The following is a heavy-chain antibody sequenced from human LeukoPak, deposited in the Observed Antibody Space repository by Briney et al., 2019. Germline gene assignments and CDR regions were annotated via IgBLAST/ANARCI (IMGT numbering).Heavy chain of an antibody. Sequence: PSETLSLTCAVYGGSFSGYYWSWIRQPPGKGLEWLGEINHSGSTNYNPSLKSRVTISVDTSKNQFSLKLSSVTAADTAVYYCAKSSKSGGDYVDYWGQGTLVTVSS. J-gene: IGHJ4*02. CDR1: GGSFSGYY. D-gene: IGHD3-10*01. CDR2: INHSGST. V-gene: IGHV4-34*01. CDR3: AKSSKSGGDYVDY.